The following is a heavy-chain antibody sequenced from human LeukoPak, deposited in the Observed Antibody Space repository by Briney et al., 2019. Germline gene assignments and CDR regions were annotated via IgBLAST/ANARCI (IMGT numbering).Heavy chain of an antibody. Sequence: GGSLRLSCAASGFIFSKYWMDWVRQVPGKGLEWVANMKGDGSETYYVDSVKGRFTISRDNAKNSLYLQMNNLRAEDTAIYYCARDLGWLLLDYWGQGTLVTVSS. CDR1: GFIFSKYW. V-gene: IGHV3-7*03. J-gene: IGHJ4*02. CDR3: ARDLGWLLLDY. D-gene: IGHD2-15*01. CDR2: MKGDGSET.